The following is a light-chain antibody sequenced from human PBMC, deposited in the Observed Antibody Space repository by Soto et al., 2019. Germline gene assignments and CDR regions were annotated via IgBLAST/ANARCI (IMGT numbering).Light chain of an antibody. CDR3: SSYTSSSTLDV. CDR2: DVS. CDR1: SSDVGGYNY. V-gene: IGLV2-14*01. J-gene: IGLJ2*01. Sequence: QSVLTQPASVSGSPGQSITISFTGTSSDVGGYNYVSWYQQHPGKAPKLMIYDVSNRPSGVSNRFSGSKSGNTASLTISGLQAEDEADYYCSSYTSSSTLDVFGGGTKLTVL.